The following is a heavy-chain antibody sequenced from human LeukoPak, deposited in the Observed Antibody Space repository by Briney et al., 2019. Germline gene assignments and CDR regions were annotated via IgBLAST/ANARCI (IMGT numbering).Heavy chain of an antibody. V-gene: IGHV4-4*02. Sequence: SETLSLTCAVSGGSISSSNWWSWVREPPGRGLEWFGEIDHSGSTNYNPSLKSRVTISVDNSKNQLSLQLSSVTAAETAVYYCARDSEYYYGSGSFNWFDPWGQGTLVTVSS. CDR3: ARDSEYYYGSGSFNWFDP. J-gene: IGHJ5*02. CDR1: GGSISSSNW. D-gene: IGHD3-10*01. CDR2: IDHSGST.